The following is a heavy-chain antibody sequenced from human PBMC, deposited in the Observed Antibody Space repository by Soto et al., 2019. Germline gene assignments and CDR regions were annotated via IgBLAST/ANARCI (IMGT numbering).Heavy chain of an antibody. D-gene: IGHD2-8*02. CDR2: INHSGST. Sequence: SETQSLTCAVYGGSFSGYYLTWIRQPPGTGLEWIGEINHSGSTNYNPSLKSRVTISVDTSKNQFSLKLTSVTAADTAVYYCARDKITGLFDYWGQGTLVTSPQ. J-gene: IGHJ4*02. CDR1: GGSFSGYY. CDR3: ARDKITGLFDY. V-gene: IGHV4-34*01.